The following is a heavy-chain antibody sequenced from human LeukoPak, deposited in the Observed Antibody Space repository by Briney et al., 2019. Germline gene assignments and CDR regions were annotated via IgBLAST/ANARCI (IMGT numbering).Heavy chain of an antibody. CDR3: ARGNDFWSGYYISLPSDY. CDR1: GFTFSSYS. D-gene: IGHD3-3*01. J-gene: IGHJ4*02. CDR2: ISSSSSTI. V-gene: IGHV3-48*01. Sequence: GGSLRLSCAASGFTFSSYSMNWVRQAPGKGLEWVSYISSSSSTIYYADSVKGRFTISRDNAKNSLYLQMNSLRAEDTAVYYCARGNDFWSGYYISLPSDYWGQGTLVTVSS.